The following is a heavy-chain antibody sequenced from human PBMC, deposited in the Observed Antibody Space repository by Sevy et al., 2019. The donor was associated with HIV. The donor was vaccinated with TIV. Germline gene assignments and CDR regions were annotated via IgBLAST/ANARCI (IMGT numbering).Heavy chain of an antibody. J-gene: IGHJ4*02. D-gene: IGHD4-4*01. CDR3: TTSLREYSSVDY. CDR2: IKSKSYGGTT. V-gene: IGHV3-15*01. Sequence: GGSLRLSCAASGFTFSNAWMTWVRQAPGKGLECIGLIKSKSYGGTTDYAAPVKDRFTISRDDSINPLYLQMNSLKTEDTAVYYCTTSLREYSSVDYWGQGTLVTVSS. CDR1: GFTFSNAW.